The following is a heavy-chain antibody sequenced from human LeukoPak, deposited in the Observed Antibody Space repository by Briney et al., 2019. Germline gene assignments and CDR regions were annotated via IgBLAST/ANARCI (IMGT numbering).Heavy chain of an antibody. CDR1: GYTFTSYY. CDR3: ARAAGYSSSWYGAYFDY. CDR2: INPSGGST. J-gene: IGHJ4*02. V-gene: IGHV1-46*01. D-gene: IGHD6-13*01. Sequence: GASVKVSSKASGYTFTSYYMHWVRQAPGQGLEWMGIINPSGGSTSYAQKFQGRVTMTRDTSTSTVYMELSSLRSEDTAVYYCARAAGYSSSWYGAYFDYWGQGTLVTVSS.